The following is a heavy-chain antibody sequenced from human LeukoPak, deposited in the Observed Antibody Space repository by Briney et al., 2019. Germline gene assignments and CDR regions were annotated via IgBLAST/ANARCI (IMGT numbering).Heavy chain of an antibody. J-gene: IGHJ4*02. Sequence: ASVKVSCKASGYTFTSYGISWVRQAPGQGLEWMGWISAYNGNTNYAQKLQGRVTMTTDTSTSTAYMELRSLRSDDTAVYYCAREGVVVPAAMRGFDYWGQGTLVTVSS. CDR3: AREGVVVPAAMRGFDY. D-gene: IGHD2-2*01. CDR2: ISAYNGNT. V-gene: IGHV1-18*01. CDR1: GYTFTSYG.